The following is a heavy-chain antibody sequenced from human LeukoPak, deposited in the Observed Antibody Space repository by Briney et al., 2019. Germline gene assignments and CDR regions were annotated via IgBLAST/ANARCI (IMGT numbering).Heavy chain of an antibody. D-gene: IGHD6-13*01. V-gene: IGHV3-30*04. J-gene: IGHJ4*02. CDR3: ARGSSSSSCLDY. CDR1: GFTFGSYA. CDR2: ISYDGSNK. Sequence: GGSLRLSCAASGFTFGSYAMHWVRQAPGKGLEWVAVISYDGSNKYYADSVKGRFTISRDNSKNTLYLQMNSLRAEDTAVYYCARGSSSSSCLDYWGQGTLVTVSS.